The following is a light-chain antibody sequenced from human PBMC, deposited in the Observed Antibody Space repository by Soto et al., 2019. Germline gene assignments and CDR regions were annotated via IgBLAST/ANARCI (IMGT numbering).Light chain of an antibody. CDR3: QQSFVSPYT. J-gene: IGKJ2*01. CDR1: QTVNSY. Sequence: DIRMTQSPSSLSASVTDRVTITCRASQTVNSYLNWYQQKPGKAPKLLISAASTLQGGVPSRFSASGSGTDFSLTISSLRVEDFGTYYCQQSFVSPYTFGQGTKVDIK. V-gene: IGKV1-39*01. CDR2: AAS.